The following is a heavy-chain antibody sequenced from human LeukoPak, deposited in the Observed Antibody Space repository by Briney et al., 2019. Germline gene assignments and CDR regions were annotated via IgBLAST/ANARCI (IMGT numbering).Heavy chain of an antibody. CDR3: ARDGSSSSPESFDY. J-gene: IGHJ4*02. D-gene: IGHD6-13*01. CDR2: MNPNSGNT. CDR1: GYTFTSYD. V-gene: IGHV1-8*01. Sequence: ASVKVSCKASGYTFTSYDTNWVRQATGQGLEWMGWMNPNSGNTGYAQKFQGRVTITADKSTSTAYMELSSLRSEDTAVYYCARDGSSSSPESFDYWGQGTLVTVSS.